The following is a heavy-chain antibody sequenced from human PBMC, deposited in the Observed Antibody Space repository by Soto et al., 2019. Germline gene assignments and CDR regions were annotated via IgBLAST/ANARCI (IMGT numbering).Heavy chain of an antibody. Sequence: QVQPVQSGAEVKKPGASVKVSCKASGYTFTSYDINWVRQATGQGLEWMGWMNPNSGNTGYAQKFQGRVTMTRNTSISTAYMELSSLRSEDTAVYYCARGVAYCGGDCYSGGYYYYYYMDVWGKGTTVTVSS. J-gene: IGHJ6*03. CDR2: MNPNSGNT. D-gene: IGHD2-21*01. CDR1: GYTFTSYD. CDR3: ARGVAYCGGDCYSGGYYYYYYMDV. V-gene: IGHV1-8*01.